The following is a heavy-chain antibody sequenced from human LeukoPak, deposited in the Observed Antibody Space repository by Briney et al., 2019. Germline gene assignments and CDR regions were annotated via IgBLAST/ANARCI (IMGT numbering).Heavy chain of an antibody. J-gene: IGHJ3*02. D-gene: IGHD2-2*01. V-gene: IGHV1-8*03. CDR2: MNPNSGNT. CDR1: GYTFTSYD. Sequence: ASVKVSCKASGYTFTSYDINLVRQATGQGLEWMGWMNPNSGNTGYAQKFQGRVTITRNTSISTAYMELSSLRSEDTAVYYCARFGYCSSTSCYGDAFDIWGQGTMVTVSS. CDR3: ARFGYCSSTSCYGDAFDI.